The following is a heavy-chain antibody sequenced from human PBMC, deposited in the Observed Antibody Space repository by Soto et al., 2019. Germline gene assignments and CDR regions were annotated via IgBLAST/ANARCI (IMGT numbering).Heavy chain of an antibody. Sequence: EVQLLESGGGLVQPGGSLRLSCAASGFTFSSYAMSWVRQAPGKGLEWVSAISGSGGSTYYADSVKGRFTISRDNSKNTLYLQMHSLRAEDTAVYYCAKGPIGGGSGSSPYYFDYWGQGTLVNVSS. J-gene: IGHJ4*02. CDR3: AKGPIGGGSGSSPYYFDY. CDR2: ISGSGGST. D-gene: IGHD1-26*01. CDR1: GFTFSSYA. V-gene: IGHV3-23*01.